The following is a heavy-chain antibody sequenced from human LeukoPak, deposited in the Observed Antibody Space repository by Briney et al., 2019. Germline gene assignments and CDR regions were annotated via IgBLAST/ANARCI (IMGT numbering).Heavy chain of an antibody. J-gene: IGHJ4*02. CDR1: GGSISSSGYY. CDR3: ARQIYYDRSGYFYFN. V-gene: IGHV4-39*01. Sequence: SETLSLTCTVSGGSISSSGYYWGWIRQPPGKGLECIGIMFYSGSTYYNPSLKSRVTMSVDTSKNHFSLKLSSVTAADTAVYYCARQIYYDRSGYFYFNWGQGTLVTVSS. CDR2: MFYSGST. D-gene: IGHD3-22*01.